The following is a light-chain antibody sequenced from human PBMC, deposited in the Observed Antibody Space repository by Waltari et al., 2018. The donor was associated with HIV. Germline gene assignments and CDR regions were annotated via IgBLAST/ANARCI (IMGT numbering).Light chain of an antibody. Sequence: QSALAQPPSASGSAGQSVTISCTGTSSDVGAYNYVSWYQQHPGKPPQLLIYAVTKRPSGVPDRFSGSKSGNTASLTVSGLQGEDEADYYCSSYADSDTPVVFGGGTKLTVL. CDR2: AVT. CDR3: SSYADSDTPVV. J-gene: IGLJ2*01. V-gene: IGLV2-8*01. CDR1: SSDVGAYNY.